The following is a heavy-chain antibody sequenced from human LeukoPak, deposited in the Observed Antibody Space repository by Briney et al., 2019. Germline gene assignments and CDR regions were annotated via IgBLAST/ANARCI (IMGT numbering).Heavy chain of an antibody. CDR2: IWSDGSSK. V-gene: IGHV3-33*01. Sequence: PGGSLRLSCAASGFTFSSYGMHWVRQAPGKGLEWVAVIWSDGSSKHYADSVKGRFTISRDNSKNTLYLQMNSLRAEDKALYYCARGQPPSYYDMDVWGQGTTVTVSS. J-gene: IGHJ6*02. CDR1: GFTFSSYG. D-gene: IGHD6-13*01. CDR3: ARGQPPSYYDMDV.